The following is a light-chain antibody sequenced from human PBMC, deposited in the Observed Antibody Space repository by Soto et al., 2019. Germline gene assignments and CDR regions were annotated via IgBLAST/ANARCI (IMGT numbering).Light chain of an antibody. J-gene: IGKJ1*01. CDR2: KTS. CDR3: QQYSSPFT. CDR1: QSINSW. V-gene: IGKV1-5*03. Sequence: DIQMTQSPSTLSASVGDRVTISCRASQSINSWLSWYQQKPGKAPTLLIYKTSSLETGVPSRFSDSGSGTEFTLTISSLEPDDFATYYCQQYSSPFTFGQGTKVEIK.